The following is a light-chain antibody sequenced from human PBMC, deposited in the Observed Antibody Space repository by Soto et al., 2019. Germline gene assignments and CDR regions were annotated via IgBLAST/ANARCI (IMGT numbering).Light chain of an antibody. V-gene: IGKV3-15*01. CDR3: QQYFEWPPMT. J-gene: IGKJ1*01. Sequence: EVLMTQSPATPSVSPGEKATLSCWASETVATNLAWYQQKPGQAPRLLISGASTRAAGISDRFRGSGSGTEFTLTISSLRSEDSGIYYCQQYFEWPPMTFGQGTKVEI. CDR2: GAS. CDR1: ETVATN.